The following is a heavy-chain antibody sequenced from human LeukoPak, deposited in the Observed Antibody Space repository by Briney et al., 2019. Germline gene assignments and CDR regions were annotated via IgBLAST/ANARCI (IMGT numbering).Heavy chain of an antibody. CDR2: IKQDGSEK. D-gene: IGHD2-2*01. V-gene: IGHV3-7*01. CDR3: AREYCSSTSCQFDY. J-gene: IGHJ4*02. CDR1: GFTFSSYW. Sequence: GGSLRLSCAASGFTFSSYWMSWVRQAPGKGLEWVANIKQDGSEKYYVDSVKGRFTISRDNAKNSLYLQMNSLRAEDTAVYYCAREYCSSTSCQFDYWGQGTLVTVSS.